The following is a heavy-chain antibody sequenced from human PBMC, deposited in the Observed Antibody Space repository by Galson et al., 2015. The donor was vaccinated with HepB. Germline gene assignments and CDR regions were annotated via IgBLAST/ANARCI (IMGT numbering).Heavy chain of an antibody. CDR3: ARSNSDAFDI. J-gene: IGHJ3*02. Sequence: TVSLTCTVSGSSISSDGYYWSWIRQHPGKGLEWIGYIYYSGITYYNPSLKSRLTISVDTSKNQFSLKLSSVTAADTAVYYCARSNSDAFDIWGQGTMVTVSS. V-gene: IGHV4-31*03. CDR2: IYYSGIT. CDR1: GSSISSDGYY.